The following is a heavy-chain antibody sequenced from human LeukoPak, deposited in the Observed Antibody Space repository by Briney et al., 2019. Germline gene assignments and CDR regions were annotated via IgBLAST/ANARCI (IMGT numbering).Heavy chain of an antibody. CDR2: INPDSGIT. CDR3: ARDPSGDSSGYPFDH. D-gene: IGHD3-22*01. J-gene: IGHJ4*02. Sequence: ASVKVSCKASGYTFIGYYIQWVRLAPGQGPEWMGWINPDSGITNYAQRFQGRVTMTRDTSINTAYMEVSRLRSDDTAVYYCARDPSGDSSGYPFDHWGQGTLVTVSS. CDR1: GYTFIGYY. V-gene: IGHV1-2*02.